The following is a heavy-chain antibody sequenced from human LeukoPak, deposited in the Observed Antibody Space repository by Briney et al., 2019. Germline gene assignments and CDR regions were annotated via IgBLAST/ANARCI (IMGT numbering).Heavy chain of an antibody. V-gene: IGHV3-9*02. J-gene: IGHJ4*02. CDR3: AKGPYSSSWAFDY. Sequence: GGSLRLSCAASGFTSDDYAMHWVRQAPGKGLEWVSGISWNSGSIGYADSVKGRFTISRDNAKNSLYLQMNSLRAEDTALYYCAKGPYSSSWAFDYWGQGTLVTVSS. CDR2: ISWNSGSI. CDR1: GFTSDDYA. D-gene: IGHD6-19*01.